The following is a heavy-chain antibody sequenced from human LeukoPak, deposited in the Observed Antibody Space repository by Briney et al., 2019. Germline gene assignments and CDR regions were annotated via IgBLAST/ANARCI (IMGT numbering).Heavy chain of an antibody. D-gene: IGHD2-15*01. CDR2: IYYSGST. CDR1: GGSISSYY. Sequence: SETLSLTCTVSGGSISSYYRSWIRQPPGKGLEWIGYIYYSGSTNYNPSLKSRVTISVDTSKNQFSLKLSSVTAADTAVYYCARVGARGYCSGGSCPRWFDPWGQGTLVTVSS. V-gene: IGHV4-59*01. J-gene: IGHJ5*02. CDR3: ARVGARGYCSGGSCPRWFDP.